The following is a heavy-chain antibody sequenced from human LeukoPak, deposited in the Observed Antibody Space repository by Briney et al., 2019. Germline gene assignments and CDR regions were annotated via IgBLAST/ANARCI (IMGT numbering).Heavy chain of an antibody. D-gene: IGHD3-16*02. CDR1: GFTFSTYA. CDR3: AREGDSRWGELSP. CDR2: IWFDGSEQ. V-gene: IGHV3-33*01. J-gene: IGHJ1*01. Sequence: PGGSLRLSCAASGFTFSTYAIHWVRQGPGKGLEWVAVIWFDGSEQYYADSVKGRFIISRDNSKSTSNLQLNSLRAEDTAVYYCAREGDSRWGELSPWGQGTLVTVSS.